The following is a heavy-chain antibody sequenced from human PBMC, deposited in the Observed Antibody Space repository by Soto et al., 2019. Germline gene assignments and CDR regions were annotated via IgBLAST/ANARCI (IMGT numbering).Heavy chain of an antibody. CDR1: IGSISTYY. J-gene: IGHJ4*01. CDR2: THYSGTT. V-gene: IGHV4-59*01. D-gene: IGHD6-13*01. Sequence: KLSETLSLTCTVSIGSISTYYWSWIRQPPGKGLEWIGYTHYSGTTHYNPSLKSRVTTSVDTSKNQFSLRLSSVTAADTAIYYCAGSYGNAWYTYWGQGTLVTVSS. CDR3: AGSYGNAWYTY.